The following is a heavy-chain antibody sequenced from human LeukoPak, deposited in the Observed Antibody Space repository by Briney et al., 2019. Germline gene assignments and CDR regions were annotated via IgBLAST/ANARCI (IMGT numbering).Heavy chain of an antibody. CDR2: IYTSGST. Sequence: PSETLSLTCTVSGGSISSYYWSWIRQPAGKGLEWIGRIYTSGSTNYNPSLKSRVTISVDRSKNQFSLKLSSVTAADTAVYYCARIHKSQWLVRGGNYFDYWGQGTLVTVSS. J-gene: IGHJ4*02. V-gene: IGHV4-4*07. CDR1: GGSISSYY. CDR3: ARIHKSQWLVRGGNYFDY. D-gene: IGHD6-19*01.